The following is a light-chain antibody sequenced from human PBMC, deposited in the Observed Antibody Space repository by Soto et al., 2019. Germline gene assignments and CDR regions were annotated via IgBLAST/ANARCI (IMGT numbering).Light chain of an antibody. V-gene: IGLV1-44*01. CDR1: SSNIGSNT. CDR2: SNN. Sequence: VLTQPPSASGTPGQRVTISCSGSSSNIGSNTVNWYQQLPGTAPKLLIYSNNQRPSGVPDRFSGSKSGTSASLAISGLQSEDEADYYCAAWDDSMNGYVFGTGTKVTVL. CDR3: AAWDDSMNGYV. J-gene: IGLJ1*01.